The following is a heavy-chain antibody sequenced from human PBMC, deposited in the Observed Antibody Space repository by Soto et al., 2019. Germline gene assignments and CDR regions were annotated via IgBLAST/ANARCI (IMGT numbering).Heavy chain of an antibody. J-gene: IGHJ5*02. CDR3: ARWWSGSRQGFDP. Sequence: QVQLQESGPGLVKPSQTLSLTCTVSGGSISSGDYYWSWIRQHPGKGLEWIGYIYYSGSTYYNPSVXXRXPISGDTSKNQFSLKLSSVTAADTAVYYCARWWSGSRQGFDPWGQGTLVTVSS. V-gene: IGHV4-31*03. CDR1: GGSISSGDYY. D-gene: IGHD3-3*01. CDR2: IYYSGST.